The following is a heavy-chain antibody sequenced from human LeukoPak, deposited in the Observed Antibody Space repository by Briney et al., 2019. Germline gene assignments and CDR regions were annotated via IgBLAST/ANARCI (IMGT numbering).Heavy chain of an antibody. D-gene: IGHD3-10*01. J-gene: IGHJ6*02. CDR3: ARGPWYYGSGRRYYGMDV. CDR1: GGSISSYY. Sequence: SETLSLTCTVSGGSISSYYWSWIRQPPGKGLEWIGYIYYSGSTNYNPSLKSRVTVSVGTSKNQFSLKLSSVTAADTAVYYCARGPWYYGSGRRYYGMDVWGQGTTVTVSS. V-gene: IGHV4-59*12. CDR2: IYYSGST.